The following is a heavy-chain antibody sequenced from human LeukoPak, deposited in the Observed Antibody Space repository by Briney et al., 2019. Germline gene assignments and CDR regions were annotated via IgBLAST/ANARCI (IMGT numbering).Heavy chain of an antibody. CDR2: IIPILGIA. CDR1: GGTFSSYA. V-gene: IGHV1-69*04. D-gene: IGHD5-18*01. Sequence: SVKVSCKASGGTFSSYAISWVRQAPGQGLEWMGRIIPILGIANYAQKFQGRVTITADKSTSTAYMELSSLRSEDTAVYYCARDERGYSYGQSGYGMDVWGQGTTVTVSS. J-gene: IGHJ6*02. CDR3: ARDERGYSYGQSGYGMDV.